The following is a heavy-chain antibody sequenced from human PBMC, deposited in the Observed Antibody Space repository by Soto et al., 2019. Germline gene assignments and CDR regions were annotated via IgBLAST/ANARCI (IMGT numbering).Heavy chain of an antibody. J-gene: IGHJ3*02. CDR3: ARDQEAVVITDAFKI. Sequence: ASLKVSCKDSGYTFTSYGISWVRQAPGQGLEWMGWISAYNGNTNYAQKLQGRVTMTTDTSTSTAYMELRSLRSDDTAVYYCARDQEAVVITDAFKIWSQGTSVTV. CDR1: GYTFTSYG. CDR2: ISAYNGNT. V-gene: IGHV1-18*01. D-gene: IGHD3-16*02.